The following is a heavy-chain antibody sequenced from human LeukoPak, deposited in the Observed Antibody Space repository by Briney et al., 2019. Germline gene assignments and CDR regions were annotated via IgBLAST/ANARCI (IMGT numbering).Heavy chain of an antibody. Sequence: PGGSLRLSCAASGFTFSSYGMNWVRQAPGKGLEWVPYSSSSSSTIYYADSVKGRFTISRDNAKNSLYLQMNSLRDEDTAVYYCARRGNYDSSFDYWGQGTLVTVSS. J-gene: IGHJ4*02. CDR2: SSSSSSTI. CDR3: ARRGNYDSSFDY. CDR1: GFTFSSYG. V-gene: IGHV3-48*02. D-gene: IGHD3-22*01.